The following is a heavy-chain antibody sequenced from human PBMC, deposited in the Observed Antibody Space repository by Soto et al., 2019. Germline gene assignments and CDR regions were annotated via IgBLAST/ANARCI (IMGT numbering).Heavy chain of an antibody. Sequence: APVKVSCKASGYTFTRYYMHWVRQAPGQRLEWMGIINPSGGSTSYAQKFQGRVTMTRDTSTSTVYMELSSLRSEDTAVYYCASGLYSSSPRPAEYFQHWGQGTLVTVSS. CDR1: GYTFTRYY. CDR2: INPSGGST. J-gene: IGHJ1*01. D-gene: IGHD6-13*01. CDR3: ASGLYSSSPRPAEYFQH. V-gene: IGHV1-46*03.